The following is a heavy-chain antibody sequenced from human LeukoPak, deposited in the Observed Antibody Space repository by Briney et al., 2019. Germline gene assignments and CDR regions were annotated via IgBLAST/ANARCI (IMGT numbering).Heavy chain of an antibody. V-gene: IGHV3-21*01. CDR3: ARGVLGYCSSTSCYPFDY. CDR2: ITTSSSYV. CDR1: GFSFSNYN. Sequence: GGSLRLSCTASGFSFSNYNINWVRQAPGKGLEWVSSITTSSSYVFYGNSVKGRFTISRDNAENSVYLQMNSLSVEDTAVYYCARGVLGYCSSTSCYPFDYWGQGTLVTVSS. D-gene: IGHD2-2*01. J-gene: IGHJ4*02.